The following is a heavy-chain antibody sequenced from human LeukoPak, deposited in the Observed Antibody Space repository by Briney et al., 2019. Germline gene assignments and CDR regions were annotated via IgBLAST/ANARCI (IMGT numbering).Heavy chain of an antibody. CDR1: GFTFSSYS. V-gene: IGHV3-21*01. Sequence: GGSLRLSCAASGFTFSSYSMNWVRQAPGKGLEWVSSISSSSSYIYYADSVKGRFTISRDNAKNSLYLQMNSLRAEDTAVYYCARCFRSGPRYDSWSVDYWGQGTLVTVSS. CDR3: ARCFRSGPRYDSWSVDY. CDR2: ISSSSSYI. D-gene: IGHD3-3*01. J-gene: IGHJ4*02.